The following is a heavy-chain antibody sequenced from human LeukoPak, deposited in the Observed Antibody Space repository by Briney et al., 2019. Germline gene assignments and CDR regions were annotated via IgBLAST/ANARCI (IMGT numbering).Heavy chain of an antibody. CDR1: GGSISSSNW. J-gene: IGHJ4*02. D-gene: IGHD3-22*01. CDR2: IYHSGST. CDR3: ARRYYYDSSGYSYFDY. V-gene: IGHV4-4*02. Sequence: TSETLSLTCAVSGGSISSSNWWSWVRQPPGKGLEWIGEIYHSGSTNYNPSLKSRVTISVDRSKNQFSLKLSSVTAADTAVCYCARRYYYDSSGYSYFDYWGQGTLVTVSS.